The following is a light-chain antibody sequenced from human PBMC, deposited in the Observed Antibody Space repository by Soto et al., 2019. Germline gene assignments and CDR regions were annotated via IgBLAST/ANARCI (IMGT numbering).Light chain of an antibody. CDR3: QQYNNWPPIV. Sequence: EIVMTQSPATLSVSPGERATLSCRASQSVSSNLAWYQQKPGQAPRLLIYRASTRATGIPARFSGSGSGTEFTLSISSLQSEDSAVYYCQQYNNWPPIVFGQGTRLEIK. CDR1: QSVSSN. J-gene: IGKJ5*01. CDR2: RAS. V-gene: IGKV3-15*01.